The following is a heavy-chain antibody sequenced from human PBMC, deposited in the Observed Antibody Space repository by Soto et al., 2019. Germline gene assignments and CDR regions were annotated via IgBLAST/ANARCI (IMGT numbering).Heavy chain of an antibody. CDR2: IYYSGST. CDR3: ARRLGGYYDSSGYHR. V-gene: IGHV4-39*01. J-gene: IGHJ4*02. CDR1: GGSISSSSYY. Sequence: SETLSLTCTVSGGSISSSSYYWGWIRQPPGKGLEWIGSIYYSGSTYYNPSLKSRVTISVDTSKNQFSLKLSSVTAADTAVYYCARRLGGYYDSSGYHRWGQGTLVTVS. D-gene: IGHD3-22*01.